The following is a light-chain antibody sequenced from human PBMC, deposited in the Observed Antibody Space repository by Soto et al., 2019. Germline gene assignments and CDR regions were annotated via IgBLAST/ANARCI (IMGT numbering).Light chain of an antibody. V-gene: IGLV2-8*01. J-gene: IGLJ1*01. CDR1: KSDIGVYDF. CDR3: KSYAGSNTYV. Sequence: QSALTQPPSASGSPGQSFTISCTGTKSDIGVYDFVSWYQHHPGKAPRLIIYEVVQRPSGVPDRFSGSKSGNTASLTVSGLQAADEADYFCKSYAGSNTYVFGSGTQLTVL. CDR2: EVV.